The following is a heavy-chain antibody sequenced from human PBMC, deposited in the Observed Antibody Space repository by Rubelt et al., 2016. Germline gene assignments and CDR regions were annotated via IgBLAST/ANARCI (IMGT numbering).Heavy chain of an antibody. CDR2: INHSGST. CDR1: GGSFSGYY. Sequence: QVQLQQWGAGLLKPSETLSLTCAVYGGSFSGYYWSWIRQPPGKGLEWIGEINHSGSTNYNPSLKSRVTISGDTSKNQVSLKRSAVTAADTAVYYCARGRGTLVRNHDYWGQGTLVTVSS. CDR3: ARGRGTLVRNHDY. D-gene: IGHD3-10*01. V-gene: IGHV4-34*01. J-gene: IGHJ4*02.